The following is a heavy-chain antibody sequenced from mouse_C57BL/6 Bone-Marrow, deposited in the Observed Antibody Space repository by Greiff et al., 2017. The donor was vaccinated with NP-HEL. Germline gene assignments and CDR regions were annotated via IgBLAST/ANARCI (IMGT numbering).Heavy chain of an antibody. Sequence: QVQLQQSGAELVMPGASVKLSCKASGYTFTSYWMHWVKQRPGQGLEWIGEIDPSDSYTNYNQKFKGKSTLTVDKSSSTAYMQLSSLTSEDSAVYYCARRGFYYGPFDYWGQGTTLTVSS. V-gene: IGHV1-69*01. CDR1: GYTFTSYW. D-gene: IGHD2-1*01. J-gene: IGHJ2*01. CDR2: IDPSDSYT. CDR3: ARRGFYYGPFDY.